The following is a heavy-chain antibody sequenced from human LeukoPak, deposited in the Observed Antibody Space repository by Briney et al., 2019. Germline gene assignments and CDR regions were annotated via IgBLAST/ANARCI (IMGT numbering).Heavy chain of an antibody. CDR2: IYYSGST. Sequence: PSETLSLTCTVSGGSISSSSYYWGWIRQPPGKGLEWIGNIYYSGSTYYTPSLKSRVTISVGTSKNQFSLNLSSVTAADTAVYYCARDGDYYMDVWGKGTTVTVSS. V-gene: IGHV4-39*07. J-gene: IGHJ6*03. CDR3: ARDGDYYMDV. D-gene: IGHD3-16*01. CDR1: GGSISSSSYY.